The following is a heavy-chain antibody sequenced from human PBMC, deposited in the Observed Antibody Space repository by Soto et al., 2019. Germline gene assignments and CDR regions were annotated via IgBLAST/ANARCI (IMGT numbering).Heavy chain of an antibody. CDR3: ARIVVVPAARPDV. D-gene: IGHD2-2*01. J-gene: IGHJ6*04. CDR2: INHSGST. Sequence: SETLSLTCAVYGGSFSGYYWSWIRQPPGKGLEWIGEINHSGSTNYNPSLKSRVTISVDTSKNQFSLKLSSVTAADTAVYYCARIVVVPAARPDVWGKGTTVTVSS. CDR1: GGSFSGYY. V-gene: IGHV4-34*01.